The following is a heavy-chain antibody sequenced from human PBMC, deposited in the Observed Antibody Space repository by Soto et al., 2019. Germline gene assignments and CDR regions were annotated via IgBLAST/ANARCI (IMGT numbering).Heavy chain of an antibody. J-gene: IGHJ4*02. D-gene: IGHD5-12*01. Sequence: PSETLSLTCTVSGETISAYSWSWVRQPPGKGLEWIGNIHYNGNTKYNPSLKSRVTMSVDTSKNQFSLKLISVTAADTAKYFCAREGNLGRWLQPLDFWGQGTLVTVSS. V-gene: IGHV4-59*01. CDR2: IHYNGNT. CDR1: GETISAYS. CDR3: AREGNLGRWLQPLDF.